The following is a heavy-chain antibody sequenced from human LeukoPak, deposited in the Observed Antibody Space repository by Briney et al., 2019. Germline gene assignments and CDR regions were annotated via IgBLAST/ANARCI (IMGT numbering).Heavy chain of an antibody. J-gene: IGHJ5*02. CDR2: IIPIFGTT. D-gene: IGHD3-10*01. CDR1: GGTFSSSA. CDR3: TRTENYGSGPSGS. V-gene: IGHV1-69*13. Sequence: ASVKVSCKASGGTFSSSAISWVRQAPGQGLEWMGGIIPIFGTTNYAQKFQGRVTITADESTSTAYMELSSLKSEDTAVYYCTRTENYGSGPSGSWGQGALVTGSS.